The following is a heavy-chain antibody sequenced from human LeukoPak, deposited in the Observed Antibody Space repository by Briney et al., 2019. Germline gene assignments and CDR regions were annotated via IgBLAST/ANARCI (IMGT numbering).Heavy chain of an antibody. V-gene: IGHV1-46*01. CDR2: INPSGGST. J-gene: IGHJ5*02. D-gene: IGHD3-10*02. CDR3: ATTIVFGEFTNWFDP. Sequence: ASVKVSCKASGGTFSSYAISWVRQAPGQGLEWMGIINPSGGSTSYAQKFQGRVTMTEDTSTDTAYMELSSLRSEDTAVYYCATTIVFGEFTNWFDPWGQGTLVTVSS. CDR1: GGTFSSYA.